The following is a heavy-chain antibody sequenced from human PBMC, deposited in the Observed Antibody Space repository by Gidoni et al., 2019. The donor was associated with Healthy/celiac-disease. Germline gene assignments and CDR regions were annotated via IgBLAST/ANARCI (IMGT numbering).Heavy chain of an antibody. Sequence: QVQLQQWGAGLLKPSETLSLTCAVYGGSFSGYYWRWIRQPPGKGLEWIGEINHSGSTNYNPSLKSRVTISVDTSKNQFSLKLSSVTAADTAVYYCARGGVVTIFGVVPGYYYMDVWGKGTTVTVSS. J-gene: IGHJ6*03. CDR2: INHSGST. V-gene: IGHV4-34*01. D-gene: IGHD3-3*01. CDR3: ARGGVVTIFGVVPGYYYMDV. CDR1: GGSFSGYY.